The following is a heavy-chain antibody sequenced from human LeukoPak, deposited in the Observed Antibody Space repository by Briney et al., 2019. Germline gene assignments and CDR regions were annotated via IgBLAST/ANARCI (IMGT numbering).Heavy chain of an antibody. CDR1: EFTFSRIG. V-gene: IGHV3-23*01. Sequence: GGSLRLSCAASEFTFSRIGMTWLRQAPGKGLEWVSTISASGQTTFYADSVKGRFTISRDNSRNTLYLQMNRLGSEDTAVYYCAKAPTRPSLIFFDLYFDYWGQGSLVTVSS. D-gene: IGHD3-9*01. CDR3: AKAPTRPSLIFFDLYFDY. CDR2: ISASGQTT. J-gene: IGHJ4*02.